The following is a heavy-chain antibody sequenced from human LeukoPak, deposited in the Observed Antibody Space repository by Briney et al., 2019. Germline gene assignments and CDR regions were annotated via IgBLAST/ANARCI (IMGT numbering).Heavy chain of an antibody. Sequence: GGSLRLSCAASGFTFSSYSMHWVRQSPGKGLEWVSSISSSSSYIYYADSVKGRFTISRDNAKNSLYLQMNSLRAEDTAVYYCARLGATGCDYWGRGTLVTVSS. V-gene: IGHV3-21*01. D-gene: IGHD1-26*01. CDR1: GFTFSSYS. CDR3: ARLGATGCDY. CDR2: ISSSSSYI. J-gene: IGHJ4*02.